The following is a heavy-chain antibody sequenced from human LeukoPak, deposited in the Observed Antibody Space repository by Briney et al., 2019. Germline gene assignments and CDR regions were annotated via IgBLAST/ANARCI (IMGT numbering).Heavy chain of an antibody. V-gene: IGHV4-59*01. J-gene: IGHJ4*02. CDR3: ARGGTYALV. D-gene: IGHD3-16*01. Sequence: SETLSFTCTVSGGSIRAYFWSWIRQPPGKGLEWIGYISYSGSTNYNPSLKSRVTISVDTSKNQFSLKLNSMTAADTAVYYCARGGTYALVWGQGTLVTVSS. CDR2: ISYSGST. CDR1: GGSIRAYF.